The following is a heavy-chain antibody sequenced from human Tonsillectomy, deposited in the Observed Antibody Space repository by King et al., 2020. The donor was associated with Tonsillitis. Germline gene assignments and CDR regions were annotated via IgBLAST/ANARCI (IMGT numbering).Heavy chain of an antibody. CDR2: IIPILGIA. Sequence: VQLVQSGAEVKKPGSSVKVSCKASGGTFSSYAISWVRQAPGQGLEWVGRIIPILGIANYAQKFQGRVTITADKSTSTAYMELSSLRSEDTAVYYCARVYCSSTSCDNWFDPWGQGTLVTVSA. V-gene: IGHV1-69*09. J-gene: IGHJ5*02. CDR1: GGTFSSYA. CDR3: ARVYCSSTSCDNWFDP. D-gene: IGHD2-2*01.